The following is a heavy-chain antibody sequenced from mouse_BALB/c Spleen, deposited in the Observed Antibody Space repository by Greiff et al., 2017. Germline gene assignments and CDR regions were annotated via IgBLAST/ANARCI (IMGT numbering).Heavy chain of an antibody. J-gene: IGHJ4*01. CDR1: GFNIKDTY. D-gene: IGHD3-3*01. CDR2: IDPANGNT. Sequence: VQLKQSGAELVKPGASVKLSCTASGFNIKDTYMHWVKQRPEQGLEWIGRIDPANGNTKYDPKFQGKATITADTSSNTAYLQLSSLTSEDTAVYYCARWGGTRAMDYWGQGTSVTVSS. V-gene: IGHV14-3*02. CDR3: ARWGGTRAMDY.